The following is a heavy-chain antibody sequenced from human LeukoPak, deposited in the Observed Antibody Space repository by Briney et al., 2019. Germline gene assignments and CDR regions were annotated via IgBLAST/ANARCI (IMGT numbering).Heavy chain of an antibody. CDR1: GYTFTAYY. D-gene: IGHD3-10*01. V-gene: IGHV1-2*02. Sequence: ASVKVSCKASGYTFTAYYVHWVRQAPGQGLEWMGWINPNSGGANYAQEFQGRVTMTRDTSISTACMELSRLRSDDTAVYYCARDRGNYYGSGSYYIPWGQGTLVTVSS. CDR2: INPNSGGA. CDR3: ARDRGNYYGSGSYYIP. J-gene: IGHJ5*02.